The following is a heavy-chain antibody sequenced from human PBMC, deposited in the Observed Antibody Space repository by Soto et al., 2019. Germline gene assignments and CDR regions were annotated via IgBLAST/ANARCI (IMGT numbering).Heavy chain of an antibody. CDR3: VRASYILPFDP. D-gene: IGHD2-21*01. V-gene: IGHV4-30-2*01. J-gene: IGHJ5*02. CDR2: IYHTGAA. Sequence: QLQLQESGSGLVKPSQTLSLTCAASGGSIDSGGYSWNWIRQPPGKGLEWIGYIYHTGAAHYNASLEGRVSLSVDMSKNQFSLQMTSVTAADTAVYYCVRASYILPFDPWGQGIFVTVSS. CDR1: GGSIDSGGYS.